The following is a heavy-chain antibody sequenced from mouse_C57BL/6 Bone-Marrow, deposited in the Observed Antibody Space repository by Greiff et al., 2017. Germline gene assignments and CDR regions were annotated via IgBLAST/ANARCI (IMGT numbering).Heavy chain of an antibody. D-gene: IGHD1-1*02. CDR3: PYGVDY. CDR2: IDPENGDT. Sequence: EVQLQQSGAELVRPGASVTLSCTASGFNIKDDYMHWVKQRPEQGLEWIGWIDPENGDTEYALKFQGKATITANTSSNTAYLQLSSLTSEDTAVYYCPYGVDYWGQGTTLTVSS. CDR1: GFNIKDDY. J-gene: IGHJ2*01. V-gene: IGHV14-4*01.